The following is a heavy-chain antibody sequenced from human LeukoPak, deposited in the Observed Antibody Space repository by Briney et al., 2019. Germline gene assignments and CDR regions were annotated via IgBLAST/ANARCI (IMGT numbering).Heavy chain of an antibody. CDR1: GYTFTSYG. CDR3: ASSEQLGTYNFFDP. CDR2: MNPNSGNT. V-gene: IGHV1-8*02. D-gene: IGHD6-13*01. J-gene: IGHJ5*02. Sequence: ASVKVSCKASGYTFTSYGISWVRQAPGQGLEWMGWMNPNSGNTGYAQNFQGRVTMTRNTSISTAYMELSSLRSEDTAVYYCASSEQLGTYNFFDPWGQGTLVTVSS.